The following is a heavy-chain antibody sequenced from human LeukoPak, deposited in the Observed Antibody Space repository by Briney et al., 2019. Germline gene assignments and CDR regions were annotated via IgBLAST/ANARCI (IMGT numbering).Heavy chain of an antibody. Sequence: GESLKISCKGSGYSFTSYWIGWVRQMPGKGLEWMGIIYPGDSDTRYSPSFQGQVTISADKSISTAYLQWSSLKASDTATYYCARHYGSGSYYNPTFDYWGQGTLVTVSS. J-gene: IGHJ4*02. CDR2: IYPGDSDT. CDR1: GYSFTSYW. CDR3: ARHYGSGSYYNPTFDY. V-gene: IGHV5-51*01. D-gene: IGHD3-10*01.